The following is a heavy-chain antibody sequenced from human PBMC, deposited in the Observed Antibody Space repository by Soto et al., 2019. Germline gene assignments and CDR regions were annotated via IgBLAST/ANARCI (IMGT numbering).Heavy chain of an antibody. Sequence: ASVKVSCKASGYTFTSYGISWVRQAPGQGLEWMGWISAYNGNTNYAQKLQGRVTMTTDTSTSTAYMELRSLRSDDTAVYYCARGNYYDSSGYYDAFDIWGQGTMVTVSS. V-gene: IGHV1-18*01. CDR2: ISAYNGNT. J-gene: IGHJ3*02. CDR3: ARGNYYDSSGYYDAFDI. CDR1: GYTFTSYG. D-gene: IGHD3-22*01.